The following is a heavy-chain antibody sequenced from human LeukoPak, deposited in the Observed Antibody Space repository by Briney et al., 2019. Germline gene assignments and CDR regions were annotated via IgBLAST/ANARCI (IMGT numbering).Heavy chain of an antibody. CDR1: GFTVSSNS. D-gene: IGHD4/OR15-4a*01. CDR3: ARRAGAYSHPYDY. V-gene: IGHV3-53*01. J-gene: IGHJ4*02. Sequence: GGSLRLSCTVSGFTVSSNSMSWVRQAPGKGLEWVSFIYSDNTHYSDSVKGRFTISRDNSKNTLYLQMNSQRAEDTAVYYCARRAGAYSHPYDYWGQGTLVTVSS. CDR2: IYSDNT.